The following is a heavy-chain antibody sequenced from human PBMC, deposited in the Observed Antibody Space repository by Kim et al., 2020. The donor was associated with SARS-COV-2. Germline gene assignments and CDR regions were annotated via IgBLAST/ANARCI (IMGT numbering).Heavy chain of an antibody. D-gene: IGHD3-10*01. Sequence: SMKGRFTISRDNAKNSLSLQMNSLRAEDTAVYYCARESERFGELFNWFDPWGQGTLVTVSS. V-gene: IGHV3-21*01. J-gene: IGHJ5*02. CDR3: ARESERFGELFNWFDP.